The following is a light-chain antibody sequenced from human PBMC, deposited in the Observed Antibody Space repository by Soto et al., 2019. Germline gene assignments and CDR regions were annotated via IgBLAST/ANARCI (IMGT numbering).Light chain of an antibody. J-gene: IGLJ2*01. V-gene: IGLV2-23*02. CDR2: EVT. CDR1: SSDIGSYNL. CDR3: CSYARGSTLV. Sequence: QSALTQPASVSGSPGQSITISCTGSSSDIGSYNLVSWYQHHPGKAPKLMIYEVTNRPSGVSNRFSGSKSGNTASLTISGLQAEDKADYYYCSYARGSTLVFGRETKLTVL.